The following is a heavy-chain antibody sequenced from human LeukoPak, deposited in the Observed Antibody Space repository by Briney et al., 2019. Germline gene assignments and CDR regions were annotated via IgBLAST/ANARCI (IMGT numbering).Heavy chain of an antibody. D-gene: IGHD3-22*01. Sequence: ASVKVSCKASGYTFTTYDITWVRQATGQEWMGWMNPNSGDTAYAQKFQGRVAMTRDTSISTAYIELSSLRSEDTAVYYCARGLGDYYDTSGYYYAVPAHWGQGTLVTVSS. CDR3: ARGLGDYYDTSGYYYAVPAH. V-gene: IGHV1-8*01. CDR2: MNPNSGDT. CDR1: GYTFTTYD. J-gene: IGHJ4*02.